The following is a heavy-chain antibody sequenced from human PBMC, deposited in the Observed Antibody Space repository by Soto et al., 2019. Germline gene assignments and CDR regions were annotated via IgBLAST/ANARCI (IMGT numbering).Heavy chain of an antibody. CDR3: ARGRRIAAAGSFPPNWFDP. Sequence: LSLTCAVSGGSISSGGYSWSWIRQPPGKGLEWIGYIYHSGSTYYNPSLKSRVTISVDRSKNQFSLKLSSVTAADTAVYYCARGRRIAAAGSFPPNWFDPWGQGTLVTVSS. D-gene: IGHD6-13*01. V-gene: IGHV4-30-2*01. J-gene: IGHJ5*02. CDR2: IYHSGST. CDR1: GGSISSGGYS.